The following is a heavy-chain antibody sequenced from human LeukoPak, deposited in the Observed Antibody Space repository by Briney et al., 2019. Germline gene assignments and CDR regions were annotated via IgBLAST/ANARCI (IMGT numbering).Heavy chain of an antibody. CDR2: ISGSGGST. Sequence: GGSLRLSCAASGFTFSSNGMHWVRQAPGKGLEWVAVISGSGGSTYYADSVKGRFTISRDNSKNTLYLQMNSLRAEDTAVYYCATSPVYSYGHPYYFDYWGQGTLVTVSS. V-gene: IGHV3-23*01. D-gene: IGHD5-18*01. CDR3: ATSPVYSYGHPYYFDY. CDR1: GFTFSSNG. J-gene: IGHJ4*02.